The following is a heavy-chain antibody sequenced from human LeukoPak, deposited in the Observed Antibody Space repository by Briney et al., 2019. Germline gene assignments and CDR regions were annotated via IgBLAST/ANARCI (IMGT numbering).Heavy chain of an antibody. CDR3: ARGSDILTGYLFRFDY. D-gene: IGHD3-9*01. J-gene: IGHJ4*02. CDR1: GFTFSSYW. Sequence: GGSLRLSCAASGFTFSSYWMSWVRQAPGKGLEWVANIKKDGSDKYYVDSVKGRFTISRDNAKNSLYLQMNSLRAEDTAVYYCARGSDILTGYLFRFDYWGQGTLVTVSS. V-gene: IGHV3-7*04. CDR2: IKKDGSDK.